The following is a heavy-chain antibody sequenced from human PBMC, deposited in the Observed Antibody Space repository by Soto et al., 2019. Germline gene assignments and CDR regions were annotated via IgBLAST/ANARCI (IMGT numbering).Heavy chain of an antibody. CDR1: GYTFTGYY. D-gene: IGHD6-6*01. J-gene: IGHJ4*02. Sequence: GASVKVSCKASGYTFTGYYMHWVRQAPGQGLEWMGWINPNSGGTNYAQKFQGWVTMTRDTSISTAYMELSRLRSDDTAVYYCARGLYSSSSTPLDYWGQGTLVTVSS. CDR2: INPNSGGT. V-gene: IGHV1-2*04. CDR3: ARGLYSSSSTPLDY.